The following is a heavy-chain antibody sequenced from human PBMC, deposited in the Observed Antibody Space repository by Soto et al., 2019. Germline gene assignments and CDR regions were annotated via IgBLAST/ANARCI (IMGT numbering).Heavy chain of an antibody. CDR3: ARDNLGPTAADSSGYYYAEYSQH. CDR1: GFTFSSYG. J-gene: IGHJ1*01. CDR2: IWYDGSNK. Sequence: PGGSLRLSCAASGFTFSSYGMHWVRQAPGKGLEWVAVIWYDGSNKYYADSVKGRFTISRDNSKNTLYLQMNSLRAEDTAVYYCARDNLGPTAADSSGYYYAEYSQHWGQGTLVTVSS. V-gene: IGHV3-33*01. D-gene: IGHD3-22*01.